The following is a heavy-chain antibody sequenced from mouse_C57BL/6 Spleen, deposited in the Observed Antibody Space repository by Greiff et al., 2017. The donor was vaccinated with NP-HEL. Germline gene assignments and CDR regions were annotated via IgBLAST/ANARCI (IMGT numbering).Heavy chain of an antibody. CDR2: IYPRSGNT. Sequence: VQLQQSGAELARPGASVKLSCKASGYTFTSYGISWVKQRTGQGLEWIGEIYPRSGNTYYNEKFKGKATLTADKSSSTAYMELRSLTSEDSAVYFCAPYYYGSSFDGYFDVWGTGTTVTVSS. D-gene: IGHD1-1*01. J-gene: IGHJ1*03. CDR1: GYTFTSYG. V-gene: IGHV1-81*01. CDR3: APYYYGSSFDGYFDV.